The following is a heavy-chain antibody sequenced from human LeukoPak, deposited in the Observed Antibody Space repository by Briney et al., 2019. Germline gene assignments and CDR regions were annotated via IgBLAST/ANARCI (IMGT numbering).Heavy chain of an antibody. D-gene: IGHD3-3*01. CDR2: INAGNGNT. CDR3: ARAGRRGYYAY. Sequence: ASVTVSCTASGYTFTSYAMHWVRQAPGQRLEWMGWINAGNGNTKYSQKFQGRVTITRDTSASTAYMELSSLRSEDTAVYYCARAGRRGYYAYWGQGTLVTVSS. V-gene: IGHV1-3*01. CDR1: GYTFTSYA. J-gene: IGHJ4*02.